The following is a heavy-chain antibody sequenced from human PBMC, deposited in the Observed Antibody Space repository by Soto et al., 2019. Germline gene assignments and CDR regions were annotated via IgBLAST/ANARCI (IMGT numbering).Heavy chain of an antibody. V-gene: IGHV1-3*01. Sequence: GASVKVSCKASGYTFTSYAMHWVRQAPGQRLEWMGWINAGNGNTKYSQKFQGRVTITRDTSASTAYMELSSLRSEDTAVYYCARDPCGELSPVFCWFDPWGQGTRVTVPQ. CDR2: INAGNGNT. CDR1: GYTFTSYA. D-gene: IGHD3-10*01. J-gene: IGHJ5*02. CDR3: ARDPCGELSPVFCWFDP.